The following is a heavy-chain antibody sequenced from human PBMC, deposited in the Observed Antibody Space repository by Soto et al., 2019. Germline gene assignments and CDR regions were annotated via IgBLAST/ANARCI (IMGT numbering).Heavy chain of an antibody. D-gene: IGHD6-13*01. J-gene: IGHJ6*02. CDR1: GGSIRSSSYY. CDR3: ARQGSSWYNSYGMDV. V-gene: IGHV4-39*01. CDR2: IYYTGST. Sequence: LSLTCTVSGGSIRSSSYYWGWIRQPPGKGLEWIGSIYYTGSTYYSPSLRSRVSISVDTSKNQFSLKLTSVTAADTAVFYCARQGSSWYNSYGMDVWGQGTTVTVSS.